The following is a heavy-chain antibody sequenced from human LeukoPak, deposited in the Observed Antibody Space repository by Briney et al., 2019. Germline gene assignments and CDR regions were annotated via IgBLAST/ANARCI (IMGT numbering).Heavy chain of an antibody. D-gene: IGHD6-19*01. Sequence: GGSLRLSCAASGFTFINYAMNWVRQAPGKGREWVSALSFSGLTTYYADSVRGRFTISRDNSKSTLYLQMNSLRAEDTALYYCARPTSGWYAGGFDYWGQGILVTVSS. J-gene: IGHJ4*02. V-gene: IGHV3-23*01. CDR2: LSFSGLTT. CDR3: ARPTSGWYAGGFDY. CDR1: GFTFINYA.